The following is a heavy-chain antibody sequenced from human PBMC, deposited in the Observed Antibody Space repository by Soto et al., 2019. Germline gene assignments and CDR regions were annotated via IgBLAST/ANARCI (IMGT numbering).Heavy chain of an antibody. CDR3: TRGAGAPWVRFDS. D-gene: IGHD3-22*01. J-gene: IGHJ4*02. Sequence: SETLSLTCGVSGYSIASGFYWGWVRQSPGKGLEWIGSISYSAKTFYNPSLASRLSIAVDTSMNQFSLRLTSVTAADTALYYCTRGAGAPWVRFDSWGQGTLVTVSS. CDR2: ISYSAKT. V-gene: IGHV4-38-2*01. CDR1: GYSIASGFY.